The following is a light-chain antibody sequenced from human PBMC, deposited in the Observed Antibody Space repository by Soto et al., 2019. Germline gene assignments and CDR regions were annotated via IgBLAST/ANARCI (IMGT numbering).Light chain of an antibody. CDR2: GNS. J-gene: IGLJ1*01. CDR3: QSYDSSLSAYV. V-gene: IGLV1-40*01. Sequence: QSVLTQPPSVSGAPGQRVTISCTGSSSNIGAGYDVHWYQQLPGTAPKLLIYGNSNRPSGVPDRFSGSKSGTSASLAITGLLADDEADYYCQSYDSSLSAYVFGTGTKLTVL. CDR1: SSNIGAGYD.